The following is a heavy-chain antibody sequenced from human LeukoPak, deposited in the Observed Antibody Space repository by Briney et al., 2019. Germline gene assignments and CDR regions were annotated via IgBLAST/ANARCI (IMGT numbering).Heavy chain of an antibody. CDR1: GGSISSSSYY. V-gene: IGHV4-61*01. D-gene: IGHD2-21*01. CDR3: ARDSPRHSRDAFDI. CDR2: IYYSGST. J-gene: IGHJ3*02. Sequence: PSETLSLTCTVSGGSISSSSYYWGWIRQPPGKGLEWIGYIYYSGSTNYNPSLKSRVTISVDTSKNQFSLKLSSVTAADTAVYYCARDSPRHSRDAFDIWGQGTMVTVSS.